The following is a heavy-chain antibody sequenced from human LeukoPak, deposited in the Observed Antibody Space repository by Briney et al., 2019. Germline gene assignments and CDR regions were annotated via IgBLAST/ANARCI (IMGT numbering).Heavy chain of an antibody. V-gene: IGHV3-33*01. J-gene: IGHJ5*02. CDR1: GFTFSNYG. D-gene: IGHD3-16*01. CDR3: AREGSWGISLAQNWFDP. CDR2: IWYDGSNE. Sequence: GGSLRLSCGASGFTFSNYGMHWVRQAPGKGLEWVAVIWYDGSNENYADSVKGRFTISRDNSKNTLYLQMNSLRAEDTAVYYCAREGSWGISLAQNWFDPWGQGTLVIVSS.